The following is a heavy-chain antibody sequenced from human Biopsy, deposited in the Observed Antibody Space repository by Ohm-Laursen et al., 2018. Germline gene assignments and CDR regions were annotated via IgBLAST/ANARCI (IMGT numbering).Heavy chain of an antibody. V-gene: IGHV4-34*01. D-gene: IGHD6-13*01. Sequence: SDTLSLTCAVYGGYFNGYFWSWIRQPPGKGLEWIGDITQSGSTNYSPSLKSRVTISVDTAKKQFSLNLRSVTAADTAVYYCARVPLPGIGAAYQGRFLYGMDVWGQGTTVSVSS. CDR1: GGYFNGYF. J-gene: IGHJ6*02. CDR3: ARVPLPGIGAAYQGRFLYGMDV. CDR2: ITQSGST.